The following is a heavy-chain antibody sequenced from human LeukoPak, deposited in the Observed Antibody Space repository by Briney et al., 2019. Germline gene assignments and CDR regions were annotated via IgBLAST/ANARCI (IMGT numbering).Heavy chain of an antibody. V-gene: IGHV5-51*01. CDR3: ARRGGGPYDFDY. D-gene: IGHD3-22*01. Sequence: GESLKISCEASGYDFTYYWIGWVRQKSGKGLEWMGIIYPGDSNILYSSSFQGQVTISADKSISTAYLQWSSLKASDTAMYYCARRGGGPYDFDYWGQGTLVTVSS. J-gene: IGHJ4*02. CDR2: IYPGDSNI. CDR1: GYDFTYYW.